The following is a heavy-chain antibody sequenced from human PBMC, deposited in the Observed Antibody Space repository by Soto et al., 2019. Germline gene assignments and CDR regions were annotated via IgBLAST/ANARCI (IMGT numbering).Heavy chain of an antibody. CDR1: GFTFSSCA. V-gene: IGHV3-30*18. CDR3: VKDRSDTWSFDY. Sequence: QVQLVESGGGVVQPGRSLRLSCLASGFTFSSCAMHWVRQLPGKGLEWLAVVTPDGSLYPDADSVRGRFSISRDDSRKTLYLQLNSLRPEDTAVYYCVKDRSDTWSFDYWGQGTLVTGSS. J-gene: IGHJ4*02. CDR2: VTPDGSLY. D-gene: IGHD2-8*02.